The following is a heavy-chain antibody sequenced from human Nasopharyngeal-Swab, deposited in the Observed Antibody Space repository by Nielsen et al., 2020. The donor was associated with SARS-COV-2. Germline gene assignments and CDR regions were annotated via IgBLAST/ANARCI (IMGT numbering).Heavy chain of an antibody. CDR2: IWYDGSNK. CDR1: GFGFDDYG. D-gene: IGHD4-17*01. Sequence: GESLKISCAASGFGFDDYGMSWVRQAPGKGLEWVAVIWYDGSNKYYADSVKGRFTISRDNSKNTLYLQMNSLRAEDTAVYYCARDVPPAGDYDYFQHWGQGTLVTVSS. CDR3: ARDVPPAGDYDYFQH. J-gene: IGHJ1*01. V-gene: IGHV3-33*08.